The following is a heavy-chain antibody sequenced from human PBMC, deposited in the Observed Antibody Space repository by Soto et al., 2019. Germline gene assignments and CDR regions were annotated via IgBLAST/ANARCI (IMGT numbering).Heavy chain of an antibody. CDR3: LKDAPNGSIDD. CDR2: VSPTGDTV. J-gene: IGHJ4*02. V-gene: IGHV3-9*01. CDR1: GFRFEQYV. Sequence: VQVVASGGGLVQPGRSLRLSCAVSGFRFEQYVMHWVRQGPGKGLECVSTVSPTGDTVAYADSVEGRFTVSRDNAKNSLYRQMNSLKGDDTAVYYCLKDAPNGSIDDWGQGTLVTVSS. D-gene: IGHD3-10*01.